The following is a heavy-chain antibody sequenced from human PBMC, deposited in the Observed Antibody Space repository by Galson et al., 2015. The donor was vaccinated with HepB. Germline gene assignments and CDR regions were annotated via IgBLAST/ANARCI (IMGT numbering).Heavy chain of an antibody. Sequence: SVKVSCKASGYTFSSYAISWVRQAPGQGLEWMGWIIPIFGTTNYAQKFQGRVTITADESTSTAYMELSSLRSEDTAVYYCARDYVDDYAEPIVYWGQGTLVTVSS. CDR1: GYTFSSYA. CDR3: ARDYVDDYAEPIVY. V-gene: IGHV1-69*13. CDR2: IIPIFGTT. J-gene: IGHJ4*02. D-gene: IGHD4-17*01.